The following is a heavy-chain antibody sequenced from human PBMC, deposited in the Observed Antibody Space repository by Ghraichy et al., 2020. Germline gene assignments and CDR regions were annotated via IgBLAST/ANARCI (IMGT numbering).Heavy chain of an antibody. Sequence: GGSLTLSCEGSGFTFGGYPMHWVRQAPGKGLEWVAVISYDGSNRYYADSVKGRFSISRDNTKKTLILQMNDLGVEDTAIYYCARLPIQQFGEFDPDVWGQGTLVTVSS. CDR2: ISYDGSNR. D-gene: IGHD3-10*01. J-gene: IGHJ4*02. V-gene: IGHV3-30-3*01. CDR1: GFTFGGYP. CDR3: ARLPIQQFGEFDPDV.